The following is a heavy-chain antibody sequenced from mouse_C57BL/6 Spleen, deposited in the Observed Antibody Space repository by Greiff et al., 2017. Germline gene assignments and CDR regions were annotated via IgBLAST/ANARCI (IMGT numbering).Heavy chain of an antibody. V-gene: IGHV1-18*01. D-gene: IGHD1-1*01. CDR3: ARDDSSYSYAMDY. J-gene: IGHJ4*01. Sequence: VQLQQSGPELVKPGASVKIPCKASGYTFTDYNMDWVKQSHGKSLEWIGDINPNNGGTNYNQKFKGKATLTVDKSSSTAYMELRSLTSEDTAVYYCARDDSSYSYAMDYWGQGTSVTVSS. CDR2: INPNNGGT. CDR1: GYTFTDYN.